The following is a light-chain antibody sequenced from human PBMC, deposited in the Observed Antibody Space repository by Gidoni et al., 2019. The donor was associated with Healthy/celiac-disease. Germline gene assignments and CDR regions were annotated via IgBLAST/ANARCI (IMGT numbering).Light chain of an antibody. Sequence: EIVLTQSPGTLSLSPEERATLSCRASQRVSRSYLAGYQQKPGQAPRLRIYGASSRATGIPDRFSGSGSGTDFTLTISRLEPEDFAVYYCQQYGSSPRTFGQGTKLEIK. CDR3: QQYGSSPRT. V-gene: IGKV3-20*01. J-gene: IGKJ2*01. CDR1: QRVSRSY. CDR2: GAS.